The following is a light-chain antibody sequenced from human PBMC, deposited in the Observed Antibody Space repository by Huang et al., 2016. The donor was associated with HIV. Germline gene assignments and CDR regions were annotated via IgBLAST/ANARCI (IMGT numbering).Light chain of an antibody. Sequence: EVVMTQSPATLSVSPGERATLSCRASQRVSNNLAWYQQKPGHAPRLFIYGASTRATGIPSRFSGSGSRTEFTLTISSLQAEDFAVYYCQQYNNWPPYTFGQGTKLEIK. CDR1: QRVSNN. CDR2: GAS. V-gene: IGKV3-15*01. CDR3: QQYNNWPPYT. J-gene: IGKJ2*01.